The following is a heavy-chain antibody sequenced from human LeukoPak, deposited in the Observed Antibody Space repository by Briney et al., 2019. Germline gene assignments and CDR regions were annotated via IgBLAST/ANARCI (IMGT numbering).Heavy chain of an antibody. CDR2: IWYDGNNK. Sequence: GGSLRLSCAASGFTFSSFGMHWVRQAPGKGLEWVALIWYDGNNKYYADSVKGRFTISRDNSKNMLYLQMNSLRAEDTVVYYCAKDQGIGDYASTDYWGQGTLVTVSS. D-gene: IGHD4-17*01. CDR1: GFTFSSFG. J-gene: IGHJ4*02. CDR3: AKDQGIGDYASTDY. V-gene: IGHV3-33*06.